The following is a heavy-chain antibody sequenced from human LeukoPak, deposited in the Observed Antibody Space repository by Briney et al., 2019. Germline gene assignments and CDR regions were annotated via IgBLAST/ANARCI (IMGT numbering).Heavy chain of an antibody. J-gene: IGHJ4*02. CDR2: ISSSGRTI. Sequence: GGSLRLSCAASGFTFNNYQMNGVRQAPGKGLECISYISSSGRTIYYADSLKGRFTVSRDNAKNSLYLRMNNLRAEDTAVYYCARGEYYFDYWGQGTLVTVSS. CDR1: GFTFNNYQ. V-gene: IGHV3-48*03. CDR3: ARGEYYFDY.